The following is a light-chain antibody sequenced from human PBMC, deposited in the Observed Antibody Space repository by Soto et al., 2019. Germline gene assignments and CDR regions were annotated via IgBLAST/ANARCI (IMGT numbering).Light chain of an antibody. Sequence: QAVVTQPPSVSAAPGQKIIISCSGSSSNIGSHYVSWYQQLPGTAPKLLIYYNNERPSGIPDRFSGSKSGTSATLAITGLQTGDEADYYCGTWDSSLSASVLGGGTKLTVL. J-gene: IGLJ2*01. V-gene: IGLV1-51*01. CDR3: GTWDSSLSASV. CDR1: SSNIGSHY. CDR2: YNN.